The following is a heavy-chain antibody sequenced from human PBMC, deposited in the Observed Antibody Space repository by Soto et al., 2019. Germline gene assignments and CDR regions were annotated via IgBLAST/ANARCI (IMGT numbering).Heavy chain of an antibody. CDR1: GFSFSTYG. J-gene: IGHJ5*01. Sequence: PGGFLRLSCGASGFSFSTYGMHWVRQAPGKGLEYVSGISSNGASTYYADSVKGRFRISRDNSKNTLFLQMGSLRVEDMAVYYCARGNLAEADTGWFDSWGQGTLVTVSS. CDR3: ARGNLAEADTGWFDS. V-gene: IGHV3-64*02. CDR2: ISSNGAST. D-gene: IGHD6-13*01.